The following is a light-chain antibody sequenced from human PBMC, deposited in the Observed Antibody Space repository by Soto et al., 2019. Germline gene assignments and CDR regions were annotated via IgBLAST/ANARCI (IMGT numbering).Light chain of an antibody. J-gene: IGLJ1*01. Sequence: QSALTQPASVSGSPGQSITISCTGTSSDVGSYNLVSWYQHHPGKAPELIIYEVSKRPSGVSDRFSGSKSGNTASLTISGLQAEDEADYYCCSYAGKSTLRYVLGTGNKVTVL. CDR3: CSYAGKSTLRYV. CDR2: EVS. V-gene: IGLV2-23*01. CDR1: SSDVGSYNL.